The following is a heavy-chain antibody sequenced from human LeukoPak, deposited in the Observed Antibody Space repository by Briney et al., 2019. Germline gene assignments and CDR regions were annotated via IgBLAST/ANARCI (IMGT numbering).Heavy chain of an antibody. CDR3: AREGYCSSTSCLDV. CDR2: IYYSGST. J-gene: IGHJ6*04. Sequence: SETLSLTCTVSGGSISSGDYYWRWIRQPPGKGLEWIGYIYYSGSTYYNPSLKSRVTISVDTPKNQFSLKLSSVTAADTAVYYCAREGYCSSTSCLDVWGKGTTVTVSS. V-gene: IGHV4-30-4*01. D-gene: IGHD2-2*01. CDR1: GGSISSGDYY.